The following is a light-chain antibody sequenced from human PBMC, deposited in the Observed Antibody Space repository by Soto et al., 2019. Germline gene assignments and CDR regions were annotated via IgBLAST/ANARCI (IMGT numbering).Light chain of an antibody. V-gene: IGLV2-14*01. CDR2: HVS. J-gene: IGLJ2*01. CDR1: SSDVGGYNY. Sequence: QSALTQPASVSGSPGQSITISCTGTSSDVGGYNYVSWYHQHPGKAPKLMIYHVSNRPSGVSNRFSGSKSGNTASLTISGLQAEDEADDYCSSYTSSSTLVVFGVGTKLTVL. CDR3: SSYTSSSTLVV.